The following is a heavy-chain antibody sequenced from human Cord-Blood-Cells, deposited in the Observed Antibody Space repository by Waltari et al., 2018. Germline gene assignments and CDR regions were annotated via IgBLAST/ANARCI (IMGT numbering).Heavy chain of an antibody. CDR2: ISYDGSNK. Sequence: QVQLVESGGGVVQPGRSLRLSCAASGFTFRSYAMHWVRQAPGKGLEWVAVISYDGSNKYYADSVKGRFTISRDNSKNTLYLQMNSLRAEDTAVYYCARGTSSDYWGQGTLVTVSS. J-gene: IGHJ4*02. V-gene: IGHV3-30*04. CDR3: ARGTSSDY. CDR1: GFTFRSYA.